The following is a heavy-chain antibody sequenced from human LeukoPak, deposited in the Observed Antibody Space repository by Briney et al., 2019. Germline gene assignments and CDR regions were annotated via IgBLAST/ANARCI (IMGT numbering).Heavy chain of an antibody. J-gene: IGHJ4*02. CDR2: IYSGGST. V-gene: IGHV3-66*01. D-gene: IGHD6-19*01. Sequence: PGGSLRLSCAASGFTVSSNYMSWVRQAPGKGLEWVSVIYSGGSTYYADSVKGRFTISRDNSKNTLYLQMNSLRAEDTAVYYCARDLLVAGTENDDYWGQGTLVTVSS. CDR1: GFTVSSNY. CDR3: ARDLLVAGTENDDY.